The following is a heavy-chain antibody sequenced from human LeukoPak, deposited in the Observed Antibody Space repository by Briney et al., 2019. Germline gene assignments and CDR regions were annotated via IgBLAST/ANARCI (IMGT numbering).Heavy chain of an antibody. J-gene: IGHJ4*02. CDR3: AKEQEIYYYDSSGYPFDY. CDR1: GFTFSSYA. V-gene: IGHV3-23*01. Sequence: PGGSLRLSCVVSGFTFSSYAMSWVRQAPGKGLEWVSAISGSGGSTYYADSVKGQFTISRDNSKNTLYLQMNSLRAEDTAVYYCAKEQEIYYYDSSGYPFDYWGQGTLVTVSS. D-gene: IGHD3-22*01. CDR2: ISGSGGST.